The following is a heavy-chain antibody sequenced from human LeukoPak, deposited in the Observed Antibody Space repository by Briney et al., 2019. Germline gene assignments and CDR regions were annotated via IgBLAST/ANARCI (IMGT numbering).Heavy chain of an antibody. CDR3: ARGSSYGDHPYYFDY. Sequence: GASVKVSCKAPGYTFTSYYMHWVRQAPGQGLEWMGIINPSGGSTSYAQKFQGRVTMTRDTSTSTVYMELSSLRSEDTAVYYCARGSSYGDHPYYFDYWGQGTLVTVSS. CDR1: GYTFTSYY. D-gene: IGHD4-17*01. V-gene: IGHV1-46*01. J-gene: IGHJ4*02. CDR2: INPSGGST.